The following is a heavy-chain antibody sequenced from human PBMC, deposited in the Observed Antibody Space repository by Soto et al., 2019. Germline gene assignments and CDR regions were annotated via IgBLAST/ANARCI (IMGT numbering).Heavy chain of an antibody. Sequence: QVQLQESGPGLVKPSGTLSLTCAVSGGSISSSNWWSWVRQPPGKGLEWIGEIYHSGSTNYNPSLKSRVTSSVDKSKNQLSLKLSSVTAADTAVYYCARKTYDSSHYFDYWGQGTLVTVSS. CDR1: GGSISSSNW. J-gene: IGHJ4*02. CDR2: IYHSGST. V-gene: IGHV4-4*02. D-gene: IGHD3-22*01. CDR3: ARKTYDSSHYFDY.